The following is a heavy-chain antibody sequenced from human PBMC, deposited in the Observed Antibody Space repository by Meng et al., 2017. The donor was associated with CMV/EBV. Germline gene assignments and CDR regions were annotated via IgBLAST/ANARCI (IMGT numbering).Heavy chain of an antibody. V-gene: IGHV3-21*01. D-gene: IGHD1-14*01. Sequence: FCSSSRDWGSQDQEKGLEWVSSISRRGSCVYSENSVKGRFTISRADAKNSLYLQMNSLRAEDTAIYYCARDPSVIGTDGTTQRRYFHHWGQGTLVTVSS. CDR1: FCSSS. J-gene: IGHJ1*01. CDR2: ISRRGSCV. CDR3: ARDPSVIGTDGTTQRRYFHH.